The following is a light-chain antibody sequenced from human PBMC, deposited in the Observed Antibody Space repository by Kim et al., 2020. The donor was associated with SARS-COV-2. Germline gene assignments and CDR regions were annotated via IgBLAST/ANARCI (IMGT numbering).Light chain of an antibody. CDR3: QQYYSYPSS. CDR2: AAS. Sequence: ASTGDRVTITCRASQGISSYLAWYQQKPGKAPKLLIYAASTLQSGVPSRFSGSGSGTDFTLTISCLQSEDFATYYCQQYYSYPSSFGQGTRLEIK. J-gene: IGKJ5*01. CDR1: QGISSY. V-gene: IGKV1-8*01.